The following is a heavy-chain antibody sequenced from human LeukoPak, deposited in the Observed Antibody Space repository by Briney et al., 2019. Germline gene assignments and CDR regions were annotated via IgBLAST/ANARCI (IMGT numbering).Heavy chain of an antibody. V-gene: IGHV3-23*01. Sequence: GGSLRLSCAASGFTFSSYAMSWVRQAPGKGLEWVSAISGSGGSTYYADSVKGRFTISRDNSKNTLYLQMNSLRAEDTAVYYCAKDAYSNYGVAYYFDYWGQGTLVTVSS. CDR2: ISGSGGST. D-gene: IGHD4-11*01. CDR3: AKDAYSNYGVAYYFDY. J-gene: IGHJ4*02. CDR1: GFTFSSYA.